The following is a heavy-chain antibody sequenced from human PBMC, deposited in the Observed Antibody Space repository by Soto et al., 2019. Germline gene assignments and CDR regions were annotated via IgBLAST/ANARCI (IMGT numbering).Heavy chain of an antibody. J-gene: IGHJ5*02. D-gene: IGHD3-16*01. CDR2: IWYDGSYQ. V-gene: IGHV3-33*01. CDR1: GFTFSDFG. CDR3: ARDRLITYGAKIAPDH. Sequence: PGGSLRLSCKASGFTFSDFGMHWVRQAPGKGLEWVSAIWYDGSYQYYADPVRGRFTTSRDNSNNTLFLQMNGLRVEDTAVYYCARDRLITYGAKIAPDHWGQGALVTVSS.